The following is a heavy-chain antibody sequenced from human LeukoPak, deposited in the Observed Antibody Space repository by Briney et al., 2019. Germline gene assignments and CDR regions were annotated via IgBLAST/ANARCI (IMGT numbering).Heavy chain of an antibody. CDR3: VRALLDSSGYYLAFDL. Sequence: SETLSLTCTVSGGSISSYYWSWIRQPPGKRLEWIGYIYYSGSTNYNPSLKSRVTISVDTSKNQFSLKLSSVRDADTAVYYCVRALLDSSGYYLAFDLWGRGTLVTVSS. J-gene: IGHJ2*01. CDR1: GGSISSYY. CDR2: IYYSGST. D-gene: IGHD3-22*01. V-gene: IGHV4-59*01.